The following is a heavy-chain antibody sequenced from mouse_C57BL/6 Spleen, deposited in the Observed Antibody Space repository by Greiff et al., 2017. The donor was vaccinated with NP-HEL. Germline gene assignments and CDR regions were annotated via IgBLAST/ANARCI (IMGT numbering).Heavy chain of an antibody. CDR1: GYAFSSSW. CDR2: IYPGDGDT. J-gene: IGHJ2*01. CDR3: AGNSNYLVDY. V-gene: IGHV1-82*01. D-gene: IGHD2-5*01. Sequence: VQLQQSGPELVKPGASVKISCKASGYAFSSSWMNWVKQRPGKGLEWIGRIYPGDGDTNYNGKFKGKATLTADKSSSTAYMQLSSLTSEDSAVYFCAGNSNYLVDYWGQGTTLTVSS.